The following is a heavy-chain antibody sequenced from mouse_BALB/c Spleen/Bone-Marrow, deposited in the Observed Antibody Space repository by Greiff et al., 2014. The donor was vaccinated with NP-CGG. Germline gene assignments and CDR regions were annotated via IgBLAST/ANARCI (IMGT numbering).Heavy chain of an antibody. D-gene: IGHD2-14*01. CDR1: GYTFTNSW. J-gene: IGHJ2*01. CDR3: SRHHRYAYYFDY. V-gene: IGHV1S130*01. Sequence: VQLQQSGSVLVRPGASVKLSCKASGYTFTNSWMHWAKQRPGQGLGWIGEIHPNSGNTNYNENFEGKATLTVDTSSTTAYVDISSLTSEDSAVYYCSRHHRYAYYFDYWGQGTALTVSS. CDR2: IHPNSGNT.